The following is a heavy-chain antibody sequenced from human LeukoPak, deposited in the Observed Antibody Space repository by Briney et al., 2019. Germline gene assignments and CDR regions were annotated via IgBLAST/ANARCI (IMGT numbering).Heavy chain of an antibody. CDR3: ARRGDFWSGYTYFDS. J-gene: IGHJ4*02. D-gene: IGHD3-3*01. CDR1: GFTFSSYS. V-gene: IGHV3-21*01. CDR2: ISSDNSYI. Sequence: PGGSLRLSCAASGFTFSSYSMNWVRQAPGEGLEWGSSISSDNSYIYYADSVKGRFTISRDNAKNSLYLQMISLRAEDTAVYYCARRGDFWSGYTYFDSWGQGTLVTVSS.